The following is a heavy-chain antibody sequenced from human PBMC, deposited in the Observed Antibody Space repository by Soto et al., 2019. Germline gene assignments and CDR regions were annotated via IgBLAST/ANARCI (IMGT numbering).Heavy chain of an antibody. J-gene: IGHJ5*02. V-gene: IGHV4-59*01. CDR1: CSSISSYY. D-gene: IGHD3-22*01. CDR2: VSYSGTT. CDR3: ARDVIEPPYYFDP. Sequence: PSETLSLTCTVSCSSISSYYWSWIRQPPGKGLEWNGYVSYSGTTNYNPFLKSRVTLALDKSKNQFSLKMNSVPAADTAAYYCARDVIEPPYYFDPWGHGTRVTVSS.